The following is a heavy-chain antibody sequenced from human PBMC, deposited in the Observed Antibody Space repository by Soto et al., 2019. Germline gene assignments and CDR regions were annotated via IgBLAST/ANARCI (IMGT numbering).Heavy chain of an antibody. CDR2: IYSSGVT. V-gene: IGHV4-39*01. CDR3: ARHYCTRGPCYFDY. Sequence: LETLSPTRPLSSCSLSRSNYYLGWVPQPPGKGLEWIGTIYSSGVTYYEASLKTRVTISIDTSKTQFSLKMRSVTAADTAVYYCARHYCTRGPCYFDYWGPGTLVTVS. J-gene: IGHJ4*02. D-gene: IGHD2-8*02. CDR1: SCSLSRSNYY.